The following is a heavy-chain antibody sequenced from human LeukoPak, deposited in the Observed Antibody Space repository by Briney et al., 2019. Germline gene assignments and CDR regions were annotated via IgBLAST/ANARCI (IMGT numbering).Heavy chain of an antibody. Sequence: SETLSLTCTVSGGSISPYYWSFIRQPAGKGLEWIGRISTSGSSKYNPSLESRVTMSVDTSKNQFSLRLTSVTAADTAVYYCARVSGLNNFDSWGQGTLVTVSS. CDR3: ARVSGLNNFDS. CDR2: ISTSGSS. J-gene: IGHJ4*02. CDR1: GGSISPYY. D-gene: IGHD2-8*01. V-gene: IGHV4-4*07.